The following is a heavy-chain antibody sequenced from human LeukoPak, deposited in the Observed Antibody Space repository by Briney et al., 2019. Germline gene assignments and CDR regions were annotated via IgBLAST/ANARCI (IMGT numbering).Heavy chain of an antibody. CDR1: GFTFSSYW. CDR3: ASGQKLGF. D-gene: IGHD6-13*01. Sequence: PGGSLRLSCVASGFTFSSYWMSWVRQAPGKGLEWVANIKQDGSDKYYVDSVKGRFTISRDNAKTSLYLQMNSLRAEDTAVYYCASGQKLGFWGQGTLVTVSS. J-gene: IGHJ4*02. V-gene: IGHV3-7*01. CDR2: IKQDGSDK.